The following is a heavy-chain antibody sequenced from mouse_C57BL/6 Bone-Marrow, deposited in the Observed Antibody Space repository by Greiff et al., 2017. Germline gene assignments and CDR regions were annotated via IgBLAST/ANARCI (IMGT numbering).Heavy chain of an antibody. Sequence: QVQLQQPGAELVKPGASVKLSCKASGYTFTSYWMQWVKQRPGQGLEWIGEIDPSDSYTNYNQKFKGKATLTVDTSSSTAYMQLSSLTSEDSAVYYCARHFITTVVAPHYYAMDYWGQGTSVTVSS. CDR3: ARHFITTVVAPHYYAMDY. V-gene: IGHV1-50*01. CDR2: IDPSDSYT. CDR1: GYTFTSYW. J-gene: IGHJ4*01. D-gene: IGHD1-1*01.